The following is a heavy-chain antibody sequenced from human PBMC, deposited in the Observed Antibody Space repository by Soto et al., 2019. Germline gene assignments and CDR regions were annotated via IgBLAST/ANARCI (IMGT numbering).Heavy chain of an antibody. D-gene: IGHD6-13*01. CDR3: TKISTRVRDYDMDV. V-gene: IGHV3-23*01. J-gene: IGHJ6*03. CDR2: ISGSGGST. CDR1: GFTFSSYA. Sequence: GGSLRLSCAASGFTFSSYAMSWVRQAPGKGLEWVSAISGSGGSTYYADSVKGRFTISRDNSKNTLYLQMNSLRAEDTAVYDGTKISTRVRDYDMDVWGKGTTVTVSS.